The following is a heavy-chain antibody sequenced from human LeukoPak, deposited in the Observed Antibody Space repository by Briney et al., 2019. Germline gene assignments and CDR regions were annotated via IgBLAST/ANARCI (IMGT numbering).Heavy chain of an antibody. Sequence: GGSLSLSCAASGFNFSNYAMTWGRQAPGKGLEWVSGVTGSSSNTYYADSVKGRFTISRDNSKNMLYLEMNSLRVEDTAIYYCAKDRSSSTSCSNYWGRGTLVTVSS. J-gene: IGHJ4*02. CDR2: VTGSSSNT. CDR3: AKDRSSSTSCSNY. V-gene: IGHV3-23*01. D-gene: IGHD2-2*01. CDR1: GFNFSNYA.